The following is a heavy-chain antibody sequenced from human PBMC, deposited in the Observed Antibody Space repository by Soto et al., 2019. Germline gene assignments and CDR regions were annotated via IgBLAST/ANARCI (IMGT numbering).Heavy chain of an antibody. Sequence: SVKVSCKASGGTFSSYAISWVRQAPGQGLEWMGGIIPIFGTANYAQKFQGRVTITADESTSTAYMELSSLRSEDTAVYYCARVVNYYDSICYYYGVLYYLDYWGQGILVTVCS. V-gene: IGHV1-69*13. D-gene: IGHD3-22*01. CDR3: ARVVNYYDSICYYYGVLYYLDY. J-gene: IGHJ4*02. CDR2: IIPIFGTA. CDR1: GGTFSSYA.